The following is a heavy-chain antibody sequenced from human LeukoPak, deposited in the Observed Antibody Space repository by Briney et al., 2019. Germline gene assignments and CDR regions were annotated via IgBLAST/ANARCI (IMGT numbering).Heavy chain of an antibody. D-gene: IGHD3-22*01. Sequence: PGGSLRLSCTASGFTFGDYAMSWVRQAPGKGLEWVANMKPDGSEKYYVDSVKGRFTISRDNAKNSLSLQMNSLRAEDTAVYFCARDRSGYYDNSGYYYDANAFDIWGQGTMVTVSS. V-gene: IGHV3-7*01. CDR2: MKPDGSEK. J-gene: IGHJ3*02. CDR3: ARDRSGYYDNSGYYYDANAFDI. CDR1: GFTFGDYA.